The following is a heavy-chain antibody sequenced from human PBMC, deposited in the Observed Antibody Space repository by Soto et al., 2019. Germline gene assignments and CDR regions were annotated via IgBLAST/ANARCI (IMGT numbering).Heavy chain of an antibody. V-gene: IGHV4-39*01. CDR2: IYYSGST. CDR1: GGSISSSSYY. Sequence: PSETLSLTCTVSGGSISSSSYYWGWIRQPPGKGLEWIGSIYYSGSTYYNPSLKSRVTISVDTSKNQSSLKLSSVTAADTAVYYCARHVPPRTMVRGVIYYFDYWGQGTLVTVSS. D-gene: IGHD3-10*01. J-gene: IGHJ4*02. CDR3: ARHVPPRTMVRGVIYYFDY.